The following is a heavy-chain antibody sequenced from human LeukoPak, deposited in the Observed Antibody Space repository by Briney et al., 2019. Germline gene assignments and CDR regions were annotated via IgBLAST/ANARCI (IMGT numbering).Heavy chain of an antibody. CDR1: GFTFSASP. V-gene: IGHV3-73*01. Sequence: PGGSLRLSCAASGFTFSASPIHWVRQASGKGLEWVGRIRSKVNSYATAYAASVKGRFTISRDDSKNTAYLQMNSLKTEDTAVYYCTTPSGSFGDYYYYYMDVWGKGTTVTVSS. J-gene: IGHJ6*03. D-gene: IGHD1-26*01. CDR3: TTPSGSFGDYYYYYMDV. CDR2: IRSKVNSYAT.